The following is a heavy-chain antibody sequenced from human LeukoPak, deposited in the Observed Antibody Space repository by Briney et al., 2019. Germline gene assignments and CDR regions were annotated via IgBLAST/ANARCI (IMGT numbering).Heavy chain of an antibody. Sequence: ELMGCINAYNGNTNYAQNLQGRVTMTTDKSTSTAYMELRSLRSDDTAVYYCARIDYDRDYWGQGTLVTVSS. J-gene: IGHJ4*02. CDR2: INAYNGNT. CDR3: ARIDYDRDY. D-gene: IGHD4/OR15-4a*01. V-gene: IGHV1-18*01.